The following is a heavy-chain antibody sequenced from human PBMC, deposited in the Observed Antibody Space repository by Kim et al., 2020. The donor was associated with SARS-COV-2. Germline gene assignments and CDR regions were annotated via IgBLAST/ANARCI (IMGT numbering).Heavy chain of an antibody. J-gene: IGHJ3*02. CDR1: GYNFTSYY. CDR3: ARDRTEGRAYSSSSAFDI. V-gene: IGHV1-46*01. Sequence: ASVKVSCKASGYNFTSYYMHWVRQAPGQGLEWMGIINPSGGSTSYAQKFQGRVTRTRDTSTSTVYMELSSLRSEDTAVYYCARDRTEGRAYSSSSAFDIWGQGTRVTVSS. D-gene: IGHD6-6*01. CDR2: INPSGGST.